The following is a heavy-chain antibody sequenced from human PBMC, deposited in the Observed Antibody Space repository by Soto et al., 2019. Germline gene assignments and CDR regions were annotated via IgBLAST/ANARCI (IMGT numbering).Heavy chain of an antibody. CDR1: GFTVSSNY. CDR2: IYSGGST. V-gene: IGHV3-53*01. J-gene: IGHJ4*02. D-gene: IGHD3-3*01. CDR3: ARRYYDFWSGYSG. Sequence: GGSLRLSCAASGFTVSSNYMSWVRQAPGKGLEWVSVIYSGGSTYYADSVKGRFTISRHNSKNTLYLQMNSLRAEDTAVYYCARRYYDFWSGYSGWGQGTLVTVSS.